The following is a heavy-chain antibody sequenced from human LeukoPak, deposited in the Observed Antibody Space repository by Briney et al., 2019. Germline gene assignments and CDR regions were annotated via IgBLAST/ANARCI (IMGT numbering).Heavy chain of an antibody. V-gene: IGHV4-59*01. CDR2: IYYSGST. CDR3: ARDRRGESFDY. CDR1: GGSISTYY. D-gene: IGHD3-10*01. Sequence: SETLSLTCTVSGGSISTYYWSWIRQPRGKGLEWIGYIYYSGSTNYNPSLKSRVTISVDTSKNQFSLKLSSVTAADTAVYYCARDRRGESFDYWGQGTLVTVSS. J-gene: IGHJ4*02.